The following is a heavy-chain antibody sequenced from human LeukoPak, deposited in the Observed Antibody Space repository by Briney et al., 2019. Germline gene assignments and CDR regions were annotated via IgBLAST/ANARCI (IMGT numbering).Heavy chain of an antibody. J-gene: IGHJ5*02. Sequence: PSETLSLTCTVSGGSISGGDYYWSWIRQPPGKGLEWIGYIYYSGSTYYNPSLKSRVTISVDTSKNQFSLKLSSVTAADTAVYYCARALYYYDSSGYYYVGRNGFDPWGQGTLVTVSS. CDR1: GGSISGGDYY. CDR2: IYYSGST. CDR3: ARALYYYDSSGYYYVGRNGFDP. D-gene: IGHD3-22*01. V-gene: IGHV4-30-4*08.